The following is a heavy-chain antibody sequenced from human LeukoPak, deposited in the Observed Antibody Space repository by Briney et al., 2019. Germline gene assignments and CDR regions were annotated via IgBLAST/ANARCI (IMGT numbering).Heavy chain of an antibody. D-gene: IGHD2-2*01. CDR2: ISSSSSFI. Sequence: GGSLRLSCAASGFTFSRYSMNWVRHAPSKGLERVSSISSSSSFIYYADSVKGRFTISRDNAKNSLYLQMNSLRAEDTAVYDRARHPSIASCSTISRPHLDSWGAGNLVTVSS. J-gene: IGHJ4*02. CDR3: ARHPSIASCSTISRPHLDS. CDR1: GFTFSRYS. V-gene: IGHV3-21*01.